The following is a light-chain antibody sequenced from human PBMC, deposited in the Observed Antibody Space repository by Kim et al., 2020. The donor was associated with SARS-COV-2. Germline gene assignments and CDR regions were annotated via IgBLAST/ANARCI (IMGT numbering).Light chain of an antibody. V-gene: IGKV3-15*01. CDR1: QSVGSN. J-gene: IGKJ1*01. CDR2: GAT. CDR3: QHYNNRPPWT. Sequence: EILMTQSPGTLSVSPGERAILSCRASQSVGSNVAWYQQKPGQAPRLLIYGATARATGIPARFSGSGSGTDFTLTISGLQSEDFAVYFCQHYNNRPPWTFGQGTKLEI.